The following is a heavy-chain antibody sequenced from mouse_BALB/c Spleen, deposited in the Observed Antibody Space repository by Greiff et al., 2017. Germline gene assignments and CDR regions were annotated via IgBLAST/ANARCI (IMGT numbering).Heavy chain of an antibody. D-gene: IGHD2-2*01. CDR3: ARGGYGYDYFDY. CDR2: ISSGSSTI. Sequence: EVQGVESGGGLVQPGGSRKLSCAASGFTFSSFGMHWVRQAPEKGLEWVAYISSGSSTIYYADTVKGRFTISRDNPKNTLFLQMTSLRSEDTAMYYCARGGYGYDYFDYWGQGTTLTVSS. V-gene: IGHV5-17*02. CDR1: GFTFSSFG. J-gene: IGHJ2*01.